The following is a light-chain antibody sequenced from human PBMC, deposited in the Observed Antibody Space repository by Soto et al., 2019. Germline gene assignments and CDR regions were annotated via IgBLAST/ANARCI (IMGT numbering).Light chain of an antibody. J-gene: IGLJ3*02. CDR2: EVS. CDR1: SSDVGGYNY. V-gene: IGLV2-14*01. Sequence: QSALTQPASVSGSPGQSITISCTGTSSDVGGYNYVSWYQQHPGKAPKLMIYEVSNRPSGVSNRFSGSKSGNTASLTISGLQGEDEADYYCSSYTSGSTWVFGGGTKVTVL. CDR3: SSYTSGSTWV.